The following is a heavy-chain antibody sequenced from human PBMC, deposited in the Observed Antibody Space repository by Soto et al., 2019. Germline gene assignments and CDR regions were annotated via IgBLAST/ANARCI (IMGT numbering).Heavy chain of an antibody. CDR2: ISGSGGTT. D-gene: IGHD3-3*01. Sequence: LRLSCAASGFTFSSYAMSWVRQAPGKGLECVSTISGSGGTTYYADSVKGRFTISRDNSKNTLYLQMNSLRAEDTAVYYCAKVRSTTIFGVVSLFDYWGQGTLVTVSS. CDR3: AKVRSTTIFGVVSLFDY. V-gene: IGHV3-23*01. J-gene: IGHJ4*02. CDR1: GFTFSSYA.